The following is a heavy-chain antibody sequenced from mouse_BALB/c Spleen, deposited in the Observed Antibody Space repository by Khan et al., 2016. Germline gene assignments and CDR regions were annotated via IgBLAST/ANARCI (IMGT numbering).Heavy chain of an antibody. CDR2: INPDSSTI. CDR1: GFDFSRYW. Sequence: EVKLHESGGGLVQPGGSLKLSCAASGFDFSRYWMSWVRQAPGKGLEWIGEINPDSSTINYTPSLQDKFIISRDNAKNTRYLQMSKVRSEDHATYCVANTFWYFDVWGAGTTVTVSS. V-gene: IGHV4-1*02. CDR3: ANTFWYFDV. J-gene: IGHJ1*01.